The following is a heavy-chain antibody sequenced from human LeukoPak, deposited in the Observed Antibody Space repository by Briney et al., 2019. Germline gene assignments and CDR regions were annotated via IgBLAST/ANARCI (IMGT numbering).Heavy chain of an antibody. CDR2: INHSGST. CDR3: ARAGVVAAAFDY. D-gene: IGHD6-13*01. J-gene: IGHJ4*02. CDR1: GGSFSGYY. V-gene: IGHV4-34*01. Sequence: SETLSLTCAVYGGSFSGYYWSWIRQPPGKGLEWIGEINHSGSTNYNPSLKSRVTISVDTSENQFSLKLSSVTAADTAMYYCARAGVVAAAFDYWGQGTLVTVSS.